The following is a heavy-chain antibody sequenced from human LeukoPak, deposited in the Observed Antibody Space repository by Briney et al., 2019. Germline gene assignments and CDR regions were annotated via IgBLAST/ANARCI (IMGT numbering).Heavy chain of an antibody. CDR3: AKVLSSGWMIYYYYGMDV. V-gene: IGHV3-30*18. J-gene: IGHJ6*02. D-gene: IGHD6-19*01. CDR1: GFTFSSYG. Sequence: GRSLRLSCAASGFTFSSYGMHWVRQAPGKGLEWVAVISYDGSNKYYADSVKGRFTISRDNSKNTLYLQMNSLRAEDTAVYYRAKVLSSGWMIYYYYGMDVWGQGTTVTVSS. CDR2: ISYDGSNK.